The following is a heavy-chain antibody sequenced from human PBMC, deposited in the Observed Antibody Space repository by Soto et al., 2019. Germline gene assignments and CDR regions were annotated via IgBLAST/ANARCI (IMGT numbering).Heavy chain of an antibody. CDR3: ARLVSEACTPHYYRMYF. D-gene: IGHD1-26*01. CDR2: IDPSDSYT. J-gene: IGHJ6*02. Sequence: GESLKISCKGSGYSFTSYWISWVRQMPGKGLEWMGRIDPSDSYTNYSPSFQGHVTISADKSISTAYLQWSSLKASDTAMYYCARLVSEACTPHYYRMYFSGQGTTVTGSS. V-gene: IGHV5-10-1*01. CDR1: GYSFTSYW.